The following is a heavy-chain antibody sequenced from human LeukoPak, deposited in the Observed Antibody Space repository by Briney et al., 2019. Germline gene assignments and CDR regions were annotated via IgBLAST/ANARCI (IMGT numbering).Heavy chain of an antibody. CDR1: GITFSSYG. J-gene: IGHJ4*02. Sequence: GGSLRLSCAASGITFSSYGMHWVRQAPGKGLGWVAFIRYDGSNKYDADSVKGRFTISRDNCKNTLYLQMNSLRPEYTAVYYCAKDTRGSGSYLDYWGQGTLVTVSS. D-gene: IGHD3-10*01. CDR3: AKDTRGSGSYLDY. CDR2: IRYDGSNK. V-gene: IGHV3-30*02.